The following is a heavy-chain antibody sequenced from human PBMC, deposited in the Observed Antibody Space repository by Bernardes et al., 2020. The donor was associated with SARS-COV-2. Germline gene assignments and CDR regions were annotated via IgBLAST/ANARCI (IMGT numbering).Heavy chain of an antibody. CDR1: GGSISTSSSW. Sequence: SETLSLTCTVSGGSISTSSSWWAWIRQPPGKGLEWIGSVYSSGTTYYNPSLKNRVAIFVDTSKNQFSLSLSSVTATDTAVFYCARRGGAGRSFDYWGQGAQVPVSS. CDR2: VYSSGTT. V-gene: IGHV4-39*01. J-gene: IGHJ4*02. CDR3: ARRGGAGRSFDY. D-gene: IGHD3-10*01.